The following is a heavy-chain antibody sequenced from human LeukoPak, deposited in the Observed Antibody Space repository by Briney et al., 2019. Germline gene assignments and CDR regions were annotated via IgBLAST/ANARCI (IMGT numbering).Heavy chain of an antibody. D-gene: IGHD6-19*01. Sequence: SETLSLTCTASGGSMSRYYWSWIRQPPGKGLEWIGYIYYSESTNYNPSLKSRVTISVDTSKNQFSLKLSSVTAADTAVYYCARDQGDSSGSSPDDDAFDMWGQGTMVTVSS. V-gene: IGHV4-59*01. J-gene: IGHJ3*02. CDR2: IYYSEST. CDR1: GGSMSRYY. CDR3: ARDQGDSSGSSPDDDAFDM.